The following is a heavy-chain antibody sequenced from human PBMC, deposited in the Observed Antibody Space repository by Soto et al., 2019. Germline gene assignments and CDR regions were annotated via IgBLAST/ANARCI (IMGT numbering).Heavy chain of an antibody. Sequence: QLQLQESGSGLVKPSQTLSLTCAVSGGSISSGGYSWSWIRQPPGKGLEWIGYIYHSGSTYYNQYLMSRVTISVDRSKNQFSLKLSSVTAADTAVYYCARVGSDGSGYYSKWYFDYWGQGTLVTVSS. D-gene: IGHD3-22*01. CDR1: GGSISSGGYS. J-gene: IGHJ4*02. CDR2: IYHSGST. CDR3: ARVGSDGSGYYSKWYFDY. V-gene: IGHV4-30-2*01.